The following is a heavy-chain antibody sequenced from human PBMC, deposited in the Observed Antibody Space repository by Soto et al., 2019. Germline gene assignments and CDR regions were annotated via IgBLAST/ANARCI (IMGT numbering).Heavy chain of an antibody. J-gene: IGHJ4*02. CDR1: GFTFSSYS. Sequence: EVQLVESGGGLVQPGGSLRLSCAASGFTFSSYSMNWVRQAPGKGLEWGSYISSSSSTIYYADSVKGRFTISRDNVKNSLFLQMNSLRAEDTSVYYCAPGFSYFDYWGQGTLVTVSS. V-gene: IGHV3-48*01. CDR2: ISSSSSTI. CDR3: APGFSYFDY.